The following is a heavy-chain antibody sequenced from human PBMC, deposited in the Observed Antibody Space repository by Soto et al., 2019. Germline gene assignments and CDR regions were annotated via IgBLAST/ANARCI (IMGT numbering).Heavy chain of an antibody. D-gene: IGHD1-1*01. CDR2: MNPSSGNT. CDR1: GYTFTYYD. J-gene: IGHJ6*02. V-gene: IGHV1-8*01. Sequence: QVQLVQSGAEVKKPGASVKVSCKASGYTFTYYDISWVRQATGQGLEWKGWMNPSSGNTGYPQKFQGRVTMTRNTSIITAYMELSSLRSEDTAVYYCARTTPYYYYAMDVWGQGTTVTVSS. CDR3: ARTTPYYYYAMDV.